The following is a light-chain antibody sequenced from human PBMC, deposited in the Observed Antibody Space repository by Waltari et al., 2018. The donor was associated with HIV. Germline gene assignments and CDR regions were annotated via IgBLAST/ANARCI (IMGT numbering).Light chain of an antibody. Sequence: QSALTQPASVSGSPGQSITISCTGTSGDVGGYNYVSWYPQHPGKAPKLMIYEVSNRPPGVSNRFSGSKSGNTASLTISGLQAEDEADYYCSSYTSSSTLVFGGGTKLTVL. V-gene: IGLV2-14*01. CDR1: SGDVGGYNY. CDR2: EVS. J-gene: IGLJ3*02. CDR3: SSYTSSSTLV.